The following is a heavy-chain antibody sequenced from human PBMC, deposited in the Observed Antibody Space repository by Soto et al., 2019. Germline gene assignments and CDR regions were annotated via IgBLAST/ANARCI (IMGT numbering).Heavy chain of an antibody. CDR3: ARAILANPWFDP. Sequence: QVQLQESGPGLVRPSETLSLTCAVSGASITRTNWWSWVRQPPGKGLEWIGGIFRGGSTNYNRSLKSRVTISVDKSKNQFSLRLTSVTAADTAVYYCARAILANPWFDPWGQGTLVSVYS. CDR1: GASITRTNW. CDR2: IFRGGST. V-gene: IGHV4-4*02. D-gene: IGHD2-2*02. J-gene: IGHJ5*02.